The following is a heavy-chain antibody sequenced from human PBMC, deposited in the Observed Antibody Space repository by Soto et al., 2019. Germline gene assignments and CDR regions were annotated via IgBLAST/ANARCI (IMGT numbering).Heavy chain of an antibody. D-gene: IGHD2-15*01. V-gene: IGHV3-53*03. Sequence: GKGLEWVSVIHSGGRTDYAASVKGRCTISRDNAKNSLYLPMNSLRAEDTAVYYCAFFFQAEDGIRDTVPVSAFLLNRSSDL. J-gene: IGHJ2*01. CDR3: AFFFQAEDGIRDTVPVSAFLLNRSSDL. CDR2: IHSGGRT.